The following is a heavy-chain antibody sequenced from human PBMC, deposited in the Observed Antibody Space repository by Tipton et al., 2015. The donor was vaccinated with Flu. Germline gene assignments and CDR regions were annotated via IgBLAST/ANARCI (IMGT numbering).Heavy chain of an antibody. D-gene: IGHD7-27*01. CDR2: IYYNGHI. V-gene: IGHV4-39*07. Sequence: TLSLTCTVSGGSISTINYYWGWIRQPPGKGLEWIGKIYYNGHIYYNPSLTSRVTVSADTSKKQFSLKLTSVTAADTAVYYCASKVANWGVWEPLDYWGHGTLVTVSS. CDR1: GGSISTINYY. J-gene: IGHJ4*01. CDR3: ASKVANWGVWEPLDY.